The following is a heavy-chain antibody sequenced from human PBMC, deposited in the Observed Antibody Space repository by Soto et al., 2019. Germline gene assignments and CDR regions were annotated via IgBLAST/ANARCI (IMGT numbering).Heavy chain of an antibody. V-gene: IGHV3-7*01. J-gene: IGHJ6*01. D-gene: IGHD6-19*01. CDR2: IKQDGSEK. CDR3: ARDADASGWYHYGMDV. Sequence: EVQLVESGGGLVQPGGSLRLSCAASGFTLSSYWMNWVRQDPGKGLEWVANIKQDGSEKYYVDSVKGRFIISRDNTKNSLYLQMNSLRAEDTAVYYCARDADASGWYHYGMDVW. CDR1: GFTLSSYW.